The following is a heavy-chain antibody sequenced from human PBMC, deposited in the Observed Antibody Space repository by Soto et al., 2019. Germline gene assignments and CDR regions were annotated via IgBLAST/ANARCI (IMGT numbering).Heavy chain of an antibody. CDR3: ARDIRGLGYDSSGYYFY. D-gene: IGHD3-22*01. V-gene: IGHV4-34*01. CDR1: GGSFSGYY. J-gene: IGHJ4*02. CDR2: INHSGST. Sequence: SETLSLTCAVYGGSFSGYYWSWIRQPPGKGLEWIGEINHSGSTNYNPSLKSRVNISVDTSKNQFSLKLSSVTAADTAVYYCARDIRGLGYDSSGYYFYWGQGTLVTV.